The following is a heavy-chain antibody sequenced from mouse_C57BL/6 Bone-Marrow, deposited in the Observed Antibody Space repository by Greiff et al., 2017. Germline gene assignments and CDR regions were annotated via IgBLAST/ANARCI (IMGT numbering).Heavy chain of an antibody. Sequence: EVQLVESGGGLVQSGRSLRLSCATSGFTFSDFYMEWVRQAPGKGLEWIAASRNKANDYTTEYSASVKGLFIVSRDTSQSILYLQMNALRAEDTAIYYCARDELDNAMDYWGQGTSVTVSS. J-gene: IGHJ4*01. V-gene: IGHV7-1*01. CDR1: GFTFSDFY. CDR2: SRNKANDYTT. CDR3: ARDELDNAMDY.